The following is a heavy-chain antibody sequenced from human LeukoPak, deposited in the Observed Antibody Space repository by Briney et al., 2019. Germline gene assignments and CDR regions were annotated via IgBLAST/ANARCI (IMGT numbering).Heavy chain of an antibody. J-gene: IGHJ4*02. D-gene: IGHD1-1*01. Sequence: PSETLSLTCTVSGGSISSSSYYWGWIRQPPGKGLEWIGSIYYSGSTYYNPSLKSRVTISVDTSKNQFSLKLSSVTAADTAVYYCASTKGPQPFDYWGQGTLVTVSS. CDR1: GGSISSSSYY. CDR3: ASTKGPQPFDY. V-gene: IGHV4-39*01. CDR2: IYYSGST.